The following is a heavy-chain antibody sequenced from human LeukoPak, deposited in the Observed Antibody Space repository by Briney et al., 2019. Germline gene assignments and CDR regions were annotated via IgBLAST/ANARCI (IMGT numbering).Heavy chain of an antibody. Sequence: GGSLRLSCAASGFTFSNYAMGWVRQAPGKGLEWVSSISSSGDIAYYADSVKGQFTISRDNSKNTLYLQMNSLRPEDTAVYYCAKIGLASENFDYWGQGTLVTVSS. CDR2: ISSSGDIA. V-gene: IGHV3-23*01. CDR3: AKIGLASENFDY. CDR1: GFTFSNYA. D-gene: IGHD3/OR15-3a*01. J-gene: IGHJ4*02.